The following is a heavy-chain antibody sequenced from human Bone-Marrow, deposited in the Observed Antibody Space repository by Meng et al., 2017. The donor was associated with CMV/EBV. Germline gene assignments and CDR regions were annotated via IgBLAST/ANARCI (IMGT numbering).Heavy chain of an antibody. V-gene: IGHV1-69*05. CDR2: VIPMFGTV. CDR3: ATGFADYGGNPAKRS. Sequence: SVKVSCKASGGTFSSYTISWVRQAPGQGLEWLGEVIPMFGTVQYAQEFRGRVSITTDASTSSAYMDLNSLGSEDTAVYYWATGFADYGGNPAKRSWGQGTLVTVSS. J-gene: IGHJ4*02. CDR1: GGTFSSYT. D-gene: IGHD4-23*01.